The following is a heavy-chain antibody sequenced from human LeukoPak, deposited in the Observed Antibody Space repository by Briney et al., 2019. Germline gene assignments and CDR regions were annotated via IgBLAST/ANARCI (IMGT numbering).Heavy chain of an antibody. J-gene: IGHJ4*02. Sequence: GRSLRLSCAASGFTFSSYAMHWVRQAPGKGLEWVAVISYDGSNKYYADSVKGRFTISRDNSKNTLYLQMNSLRAEDTAVYYCARDSVHGYYDSSGYSALVDYWGQGTLVTVSS. CDR1: GFTFSSYA. CDR2: ISYDGSNK. D-gene: IGHD3-22*01. V-gene: IGHV3-30-3*01. CDR3: ARDSVHGYYDSSGYSALVDY.